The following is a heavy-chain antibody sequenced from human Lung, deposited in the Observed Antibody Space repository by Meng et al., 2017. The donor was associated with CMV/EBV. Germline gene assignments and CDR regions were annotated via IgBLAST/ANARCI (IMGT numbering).Heavy chain of an antibody. CDR3: ARQLPTYYYDSSGYYYPYYYYGMDV. CDR1: GFSLSNARMG. D-gene: IGHD3-22*01. V-gene: IGHV2-26*01. Sequence: SGPTLVXPTETLSLTCTVSGFSLSNARMGVSWIRQPPGKALEWLAHIFSNDEKSYSTSLKSRLTISKDTSKSQVVLTMTNMDPVDTATYYCARQLPTYYYDSSGYYYPYYYYGMDVWGQGTXVTGAS. J-gene: IGHJ6*02. CDR2: IFSNDEK.